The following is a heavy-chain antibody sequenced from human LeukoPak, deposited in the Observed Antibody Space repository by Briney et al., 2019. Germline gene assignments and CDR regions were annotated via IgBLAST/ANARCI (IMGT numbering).Heavy chain of an antibody. V-gene: IGHV3-7*01. D-gene: IGHD6-19*01. CDR3: ARVGGSGWFLQYFQH. J-gene: IGHJ1*01. Sequence: GGSLRLSCAASGFTFSSYWMSWVRQAPGKGLEWVANIKQDGSEKYYVDSVKGRFTISRDNAKNSLYQQMNSLRAEDTAVYYCARVGGSGWFLQYFQHWGQGTLVTVSS. CDR1: GFTFSSYW. CDR2: IKQDGSEK.